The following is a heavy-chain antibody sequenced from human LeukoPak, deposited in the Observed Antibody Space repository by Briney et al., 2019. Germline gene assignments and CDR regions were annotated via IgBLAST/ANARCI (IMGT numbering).Heavy chain of an antibody. J-gene: IGHJ4*02. CDR2: ISSSSSYI. CDR3: ARSKMATITADY. D-gene: IGHD5-24*01. CDR1: EFTFSSYS. Sequence: GGSLRLSCAASEFTFSSYSMNWVRQAPGKGLEWVSSISSSSSYIYYADSVKGRFTISRDNAKNSLYLQMNSLRAEDTAVYYCARSKMATITADYWGQGTLVTVSS. V-gene: IGHV3-21*01.